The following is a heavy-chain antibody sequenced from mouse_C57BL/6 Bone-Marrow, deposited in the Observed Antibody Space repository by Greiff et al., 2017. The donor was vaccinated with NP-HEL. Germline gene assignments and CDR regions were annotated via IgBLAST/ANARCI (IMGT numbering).Heavy chain of an antibody. Sequence: QVQLKQSGPGLVQPSPSLSITCTASGFSLTSYGVHWVRQSPGKGLEWLGVIWSGGSTDYNAAFISRLSISKDNSKSQVFFKMNRLQADDTAIYYCARGDGYYRFAYWGQGTLVTVSA. CDR2: IWSGGST. CDR3: ARGDGYYRFAY. D-gene: IGHD2-3*01. CDR1: GFSLTSYG. J-gene: IGHJ3*01. V-gene: IGHV2-2*01.